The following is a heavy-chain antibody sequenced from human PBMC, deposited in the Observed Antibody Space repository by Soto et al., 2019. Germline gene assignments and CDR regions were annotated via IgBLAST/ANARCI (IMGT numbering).Heavy chain of an antibody. Sequence: PSETLSLTCTVSGGSISSSSYYWGWIRQPPGKGLEWIGSIYYSWSTYYNPSLKSRVTISVDTSKNQFSLKLSSVTAADTAVYYCARPTYYYDSSGYRRPRYGMDVWGQGTTVTAYS. CDR1: GGSISSSSYY. V-gene: IGHV4-39*01. CDR3: ARPTYYYDSSGYRRPRYGMDV. CDR2: IYYSWST. J-gene: IGHJ6*01. D-gene: IGHD3-22*01.